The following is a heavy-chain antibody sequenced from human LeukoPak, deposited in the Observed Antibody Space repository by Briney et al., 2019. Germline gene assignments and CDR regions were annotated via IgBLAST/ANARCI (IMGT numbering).Heavy chain of an antibody. J-gene: IGHJ6*04. Sequence: PGRSLRLSCAASGFTFSSYGMHWVRQAPGKGLEWVAVISYDGSNEHYADSVKGRFTISRDNSKNTLYLQMNSLRAEDTAVYYCAKDRGYCSSTSCYRGGYYYGMDVWGKGTTVTVSS. CDR1: GFTFSSYG. V-gene: IGHV3-30*18. CDR3: AKDRGYCSSTSCYRGGYYYGMDV. D-gene: IGHD2-2*02. CDR2: ISYDGSNE.